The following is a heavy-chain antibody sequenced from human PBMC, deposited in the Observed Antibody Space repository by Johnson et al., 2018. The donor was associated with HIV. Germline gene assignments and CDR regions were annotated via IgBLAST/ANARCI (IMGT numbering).Heavy chain of an antibody. D-gene: IGHD3-22*01. V-gene: IGHV3-9*01. Sequence: VQLVESGGGLVQPGRSLRLSCAASGFSFDDYAMHWVRQAPGKGLEWVSGISWNSGSKGYADSVKGRFTISRDNAKNSLYLQMNSLRAEDTAVYYCARYHYYDSRLNDAFDIWGKGTMVTVSS. J-gene: IGHJ3*02. CDR1: GFSFDDYA. CDR3: ARYHYYDSRLNDAFDI. CDR2: ISWNSGSK.